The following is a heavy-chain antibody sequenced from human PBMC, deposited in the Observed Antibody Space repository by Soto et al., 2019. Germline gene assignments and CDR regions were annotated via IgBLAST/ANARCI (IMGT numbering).Heavy chain of an antibody. J-gene: IGHJ4*02. CDR2: VYYSGST. V-gene: IGHV4-39*02. CDR1: GDSLTSSSGY. Sequence: SETLSLTCTVSGDSLTSSSGYWGWIRQPPGMRLEWIGSVYYSGSTDYNPSLKSRVSISVDTSKNQFSLQLTSVTAADTAVYYCARDAIRGSAAMKTYWGLGTLVTVSS. CDR3: ARDAIRGSAAMKTY.